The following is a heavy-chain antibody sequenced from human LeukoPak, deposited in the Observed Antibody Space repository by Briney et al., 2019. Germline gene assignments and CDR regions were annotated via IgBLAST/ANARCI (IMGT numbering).Heavy chain of an antibody. V-gene: IGHV6-1*01. CDR1: GDSVSSNSAA. CDR3: ARNFDGYLDY. J-gene: IGHJ4*02. Sequence: SQTLSLTYAISGDSVSSNSAAWNWIRHSPSRGLEWLGRTYYRSKWYNGYALSVKSRITISPDTSKNQFSLQLNSVTPEDTAVYYCARNFDGYLDYWGQGTLVTVSS. D-gene: IGHD5-24*01. CDR2: TYYRSKWYN.